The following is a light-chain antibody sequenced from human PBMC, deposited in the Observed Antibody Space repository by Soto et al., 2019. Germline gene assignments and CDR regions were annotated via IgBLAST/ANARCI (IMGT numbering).Light chain of an antibody. V-gene: IGKV3-20*01. CDR1: QSVPKSY. CDR3: HQYAWSPLT. CDR2: DVS. J-gene: IGKJ5*01. Sequence: EIVMTQSPATLSVSPGERATLSCRASQSVPKSYLGWYQQRPDQALRLLIYDVSNRATGIPDRFSGSESGTDYTLTISRLEPEDFAVYYCHQYAWSPLTFGQGTRLEIK.